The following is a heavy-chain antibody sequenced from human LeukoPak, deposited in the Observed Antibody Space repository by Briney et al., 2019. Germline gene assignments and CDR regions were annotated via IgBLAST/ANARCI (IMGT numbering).Heavy chain of an antibody. D-gene: IGHD6-13*01. CDR2: INPSGGST. Sequence: ASVKVSCKASGYTFTSYYMHWVRQAPGQGLEWMGIINPSGGSTSYAQKFQGRVTMTRDTSTSTVYRELSSLRSEDTAVYYCAREGIAAAGKDYWGQGTLVTVSS. CDR3: AREGIAAAGKDY. V-gene: IGHV1-46*03. J-gene: IGHJ4*02. CDR1: GYTFTSYY.